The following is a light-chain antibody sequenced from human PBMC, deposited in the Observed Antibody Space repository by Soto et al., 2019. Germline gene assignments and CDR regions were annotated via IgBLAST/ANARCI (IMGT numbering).Light chain of an antibody. Sequence: QSALTQPASVSGSPGQSITISCTGTSNDVGGYNHVSWYQQHPGKAPKLIMYEVSYRPSGVSNRVSGSKSGNTASLTISGLQAEYEADYYCNSYRSSDSVVFGGGTKLTVL. J-gene: IGLJ2*01. CDR2: EVS. CDR3: NSYRSSDSVV. V-gene: IGLV2-14*01. CDR1: SNDVGGYNH.